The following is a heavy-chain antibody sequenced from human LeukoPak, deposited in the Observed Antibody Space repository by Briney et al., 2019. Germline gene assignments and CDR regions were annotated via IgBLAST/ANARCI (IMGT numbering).Heavy chain of an antibody. J-gene: IGHJ4*02. CDR3: ARSGYSSGWYVY. CDR2: ISSSSSYI. CDR1: GFTFSSYS. V-gene: IGHV3-21*01. D-gene: IGHD6-19*01. Sequence: GGSLRLSCAASGFTFSSYSMNWVRQAPGKGLEWVSSISSSSSYIYYADSVKSRFTISRDNAKNSLYLQMNSLRAEDTAVYYCARSGYSSGWYVYWGQGTLVTVSS.